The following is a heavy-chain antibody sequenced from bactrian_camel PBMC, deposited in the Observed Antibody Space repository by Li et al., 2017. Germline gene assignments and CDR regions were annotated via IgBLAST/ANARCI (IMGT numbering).Heavy chain of an antibody. CDR3: AADVCPSRAGLGLRDASWYRY. CDR2: IDSDGGK. V-gene: IGHV3S53*01. CDR1: GLTGSTFC. J-gene: IGHJ4*01. D-gene: IGHD6*01. Sequence: HVQLVESGGGLVQPGGSLRLSCAASGLTGSTFCMGWFRQAPGKQREGVATIDSDGGKTYADSVKGRFTISKDNAKNTLYLQMNNLKPEDSATYYCAADVCPSRAGLGLRDASWYRYWGQGTQVTVS.